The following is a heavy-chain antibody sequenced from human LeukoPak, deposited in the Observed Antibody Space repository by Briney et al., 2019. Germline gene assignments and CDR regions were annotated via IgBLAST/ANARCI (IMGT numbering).Heavy chain of an antibody. Sequence: PGGSLRLSCAASGFTFSSYAMSWVRQAPGKGLEWVSAISGSGGSTYYADSVKGRFTISRDNSKNTLYLQMNSLRAEDTAVYYCAKDPTDDYGDYGALDGYWGQGTLVTVSS. CDR2: ISGSGGST. V-gene: IGHV3-23*01. D-gene: IGHD4-17*01. CDR3: AKDPTDDYGDYGALDGY. J-gene: IGHJ4*02. CDR1: GFTFSSYA.